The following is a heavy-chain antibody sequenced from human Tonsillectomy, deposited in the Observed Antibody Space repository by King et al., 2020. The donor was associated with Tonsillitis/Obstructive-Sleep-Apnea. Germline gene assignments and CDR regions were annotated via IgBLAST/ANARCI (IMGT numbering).Heavy chain of an antibody. CDR2: IKEDGSEK. CDR3: ARDLSVVVAVIWYDVHDI. Sequence: QLVQSGGGLVQPGGSLRLSCVASGFTLNHYWMTWVRQAPGKGLEWVANIKEDGSEKNYVDSVKGRFTVSRDNARNSLYLQMNSLRAEDTAVYYCARDLSVVVAVIWYDVHDIWGQGTMVTVSP. D-gene: IGHD2-15*01. CDR1: GFTLNHYW. J-gene: IGHJ3*02. V-gene: IGHV3-7*01.